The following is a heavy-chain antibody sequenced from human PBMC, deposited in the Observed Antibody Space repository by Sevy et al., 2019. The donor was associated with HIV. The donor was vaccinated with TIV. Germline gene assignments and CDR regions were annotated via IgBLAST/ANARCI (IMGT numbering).Heavy chain of an antibody. CDR1: GGSISSGGYY. V-gene: IGHV4-31*03. CDR2: IYYSGST. CDR3: ARNLRAIGKGRYFDY. Sequence: SETLSLTCTVSGGSISSGGYYWSWIRQHPGKGLEWIGYIYYSGSTYYNPSLKSRVTISVDTSKNQFSLKLSSVTAADTAVNYCARNLRAIGKGRYFDYWGQGTLVTVSS. J-gene: IGHJ4*02. D-gene: IGHD2-15*01.